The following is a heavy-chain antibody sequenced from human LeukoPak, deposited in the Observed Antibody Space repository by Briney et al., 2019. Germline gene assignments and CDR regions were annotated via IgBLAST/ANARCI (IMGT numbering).Heavy chain of an antibody. CDR3: ARATTYDILTGYFDY. CDR1: GFTFSSYT. CDR2: ISSSSSYI. V-gene: IGHV3-21*01. J-gene: IGHJ4*02. Sequence: SGGSLRLSCAASGFTFSSYTMNWVRQAPGKGLEWVSSISSSSSYIYYAESVKGRFTMSRDNAKNSLYLQMNSLRAEDTAVYYCARATTYDILTGYFDYWGQGTLVTVSS. D-gene: IGHD3-9*01.